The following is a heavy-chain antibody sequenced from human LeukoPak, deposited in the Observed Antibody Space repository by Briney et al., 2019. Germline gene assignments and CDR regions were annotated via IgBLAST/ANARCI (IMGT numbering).Heavy chain of an antibody. Sequence: ASVKVSCKASGYPFDNFGLTWVRQAPGQGLEWMGWVSAYNGNTNYTQKLQGRVTMTTDTSTTTAYMELGSLRPDDTAVYYCARAPTYCAGDCSLDYWGQGTLVTVSS. V-gene: IGHV1-18*01. CDR3: ARAPTYCAGDCSLDY. CDR1: GYPFDNFG. D-gene: IGHD2-21*02. J-gene: IGHJ4*02. CDR2: VSAYNGNT.